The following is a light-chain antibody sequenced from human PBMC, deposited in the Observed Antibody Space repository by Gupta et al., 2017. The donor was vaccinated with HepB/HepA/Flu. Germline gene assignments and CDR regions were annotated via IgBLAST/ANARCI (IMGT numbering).Light chain of an antibody. CDR2: EDN. J-gene: IGLJ2*01. Sequence: SYDLTQPPSVSVSPGQTASIPCSGSKLGNNYVCWYQQKPGKSTVLVIFEDNKRPSGIPERFSGSNSRNTATLTISGTQTIDGADYYCQAWDSTTVIFGGGTRLSVL. CDR1: KLGNNY. V-gene: IGLV3-1*01. CDR3: QAWDSTTVI.